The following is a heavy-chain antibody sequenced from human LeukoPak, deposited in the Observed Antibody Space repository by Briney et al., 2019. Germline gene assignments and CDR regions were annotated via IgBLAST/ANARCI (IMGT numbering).Heavy chain of an antibody. J-gene: IGHJ5*02. CDR1: GGSISSGSYY. D-gene: IGHD1-26*01. Sequence: PSETLSLTCTVSGGSISSGSYYWSWIRQPAGKGLEWIGRIYTSGSTNYNPSLKSRVTISVDTSKNQFSLKLSSVTAADTAVYYCARDSAGGSYLRWLDPWGQGTLVTVSS. V-gene: IGHV4-61*02. CDR3: ARDSAGGSYLRWLDP. CDR2: IYTSGST.